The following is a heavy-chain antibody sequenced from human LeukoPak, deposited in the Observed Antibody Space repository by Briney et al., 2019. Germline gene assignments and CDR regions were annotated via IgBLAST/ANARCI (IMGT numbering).Heavy chain of an antibody. CDR2: INPSGGST. V-gene: IGHV1-46*01. D-gene: IGHD2-2*01. Sequence: ASVKVSCKASGYTFTSYYMHWVRQAPGQGLEWMGIINPSGGSTSYPQKFQGRVTMTRDTSTSTVYMELSSLRSEDTAVYYCARGVDIVVVPAAMLPYYFDYWGQGTLVTVSS. CDR3: ARGVDIVVVPAAMLPYYFDY. CDR1: GYTFTSYY. J-gene: IGHJ4*02.